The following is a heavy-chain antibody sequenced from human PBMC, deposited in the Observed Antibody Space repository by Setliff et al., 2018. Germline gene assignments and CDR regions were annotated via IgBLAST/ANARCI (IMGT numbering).Heavy chain of an antibody. CDR3: ARGVVVVVAATSNYFDP. J-gene: IGHJ5*02. Sequence: LRLSCVASGFTFSSYGMHWVRQAPGKGLEWVAFIRYDGSNKDYADSVKGRFTISRDNSKNAVYLQMNSLRAEDAAEYYCARGVVVVVAATSNYFDPWGQGTLVTVSS. V-gene: IGHV3-30*02. CDR2: IRYDGSNK. D-gene: IGHD2-15*01. CDR1: GFTFSSYG.